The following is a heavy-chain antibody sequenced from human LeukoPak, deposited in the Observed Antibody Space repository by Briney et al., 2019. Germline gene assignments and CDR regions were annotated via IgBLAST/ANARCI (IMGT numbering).Heavy chain of an antibody. Sequence: GASVKVSCKASGNSFTSYYIHWVREAPGQGLEWMGIINTSGGSTSYPQKFQGRVTMTRDTSTSTVYMELSSLRSEDTAVFYRVSYSFDKWGQGTLVTVSS. CDR2: INTSGGST. V-gene: IGHV1-46*01. J-gene: IGHJ4*02. CDR3: VSYSFDK. CDR1: GNSFTSYY. D-gene: IGHD2-21*01.